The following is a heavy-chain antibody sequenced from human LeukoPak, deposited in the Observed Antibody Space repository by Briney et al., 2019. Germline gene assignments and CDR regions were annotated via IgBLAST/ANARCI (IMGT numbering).Heavy chain of an antibody. CDR3: AAGGGLIAAGIDA. D-gene: IGHD6-13*01. CDR2: FYPGDSDT. Sequence: GESLRISCKGSGYTFINYWIGGVRQMPGKGLEWMAIFYPGDSDTRYSPSFKAQVPISADSPTPPASLHWGARKPSNTPMYYCAAGGGLIAAGIDAWGQGTLVTVSS. V-gene: IGHV5-51*04. J-gene: IGHJ5*02. CDR1: GYTFINYW.